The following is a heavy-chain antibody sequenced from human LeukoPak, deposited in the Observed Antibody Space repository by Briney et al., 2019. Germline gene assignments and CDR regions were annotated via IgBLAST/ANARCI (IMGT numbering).Heavy chain of an antibody. CDR2: ISYDGSNK. J-gene: IGHJ5*02. CDR1: GFTFSSYA. Sequence: QPGGSLRLSCAASGFTFSSYAMHWVRQAPGKGLEWVAVISYDGSNKYYADSVKGRFTISRDNSKNTLYLQMNSLRAEDTAVYYCVSLGVSSGYYYSFDPWGQGTLVTVSS. D-gene: IGHD3-22*01. CDR3: VSLGVSSGYYYSFDP. V-gene: IGHV3-30*14.